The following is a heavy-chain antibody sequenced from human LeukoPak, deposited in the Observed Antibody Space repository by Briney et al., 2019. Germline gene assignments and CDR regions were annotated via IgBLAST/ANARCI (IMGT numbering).Heavy chain of an antibody. CDR3: ARDPSAYSGTGFDN. Sequence: PGRSLRLSCAASGFTFSSYWMHWVRQAPGKGLVWVSRINSDGSSTSYADSVKGRFTISRDNAKNTLYLQMNSLRAEDTAVYYCARDPSAYSGTGFDNWGQGTLVTVSS. CDR1: GFTFSSYW. J-gene: IGHJ4*02. D-gene: IGHD1-7*01. CDR2: INSDGSST. V-gene: IGHV3-74*01.